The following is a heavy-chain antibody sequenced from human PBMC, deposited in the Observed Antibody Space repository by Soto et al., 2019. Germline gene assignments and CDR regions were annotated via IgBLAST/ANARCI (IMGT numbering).Heavy chain of an antibody. CDR2: INHSGST. Sequence: PSETLSLTCAVYGGSFSGYYWSWIRQPPGKGLEWIGEINHSGSTNYNPSLKSRVTISVDTSKNQFSLKLSSVTAADTAVYYCARGRRDVYGMDVWGQGTTVTVSS. CDR3: ARGRRDVYGMDV. CDR1: GGSFSGYY. J-gene: IGHJ6*02. V-gene: IGHV4-34*01.